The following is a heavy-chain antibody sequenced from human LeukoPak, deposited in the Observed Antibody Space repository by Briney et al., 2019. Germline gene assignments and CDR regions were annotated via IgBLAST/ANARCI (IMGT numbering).Heavy chain of an antibody. CDR3: ARGTWGPAPDY. Sequence: NPSETLSLTCTVSGGSISSYYWSWIRQPPGKGLEWIGYIYYSGSTNYNPSLKSRVTISVDTSKNQFSLKLSSVTAADTAVYYCARGTWGPAPDYWGQGTLVTVSS. CDR1: GGSISSYY. V-gene: IGHV4-59*12. D-gene: IGHD7-27*01. J-gene: IGHJ4*02. CDR2: IYYSGST.